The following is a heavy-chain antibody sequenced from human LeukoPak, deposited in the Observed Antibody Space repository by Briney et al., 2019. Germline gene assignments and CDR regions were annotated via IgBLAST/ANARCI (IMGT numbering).Heavy chain of an antibody. CDR3: ARGKLGDFWSGYYHGNWFDP. CDR2: IYHSGST. J-gene: IGHJ5*02. CDR1: GGSISSGGYS. Sequence: PSQTLSLTCAVSGGSISSGGYSWSWIRQPPGKGLAWIGYIYHSGSTYYNPSLKSRVTISVDRSKNQFSLKLSSVTAADTAVYYCARGKLGDFWSGYYHGNWFDPWGQGTLVTVSS. V-gene: IGHV4-30-2*01. D-gene: IGHD3-3*01.